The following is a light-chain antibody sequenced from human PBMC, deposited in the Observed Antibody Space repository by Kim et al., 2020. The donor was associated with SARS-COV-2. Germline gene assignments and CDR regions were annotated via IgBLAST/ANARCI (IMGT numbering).Light chain of an antibody. V-gene: IGLV3-1*01. CDR2: ADS. CDR3: QAWDSSTAGVV. Sequence: AGHTASLTFSGDKVWDDYASWYQQSPGRSPVLVMYADSQRPAGIPERLCGSHSGNTATLTISGTQAVDEADYYCQAWDSSTAGVVFGGGTQLTVL. J-gene: IGLJ2*01. CDR1: KVWDDY.